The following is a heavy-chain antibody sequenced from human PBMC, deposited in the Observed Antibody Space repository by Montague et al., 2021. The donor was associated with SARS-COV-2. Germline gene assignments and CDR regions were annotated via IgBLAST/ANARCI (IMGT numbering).Heavy chain of an antibody. Sequence: SETLSLTCTVSGGSINSDYWSWIRQPPGKGLEWIGYIYYRGSTNYNPSLKSRVTISVDTSKNQFSLKLSSVTAADTAVYYCARGVSYYDFWSGYDYGMDVWGQGTTITVSS. V-gene: IGHV4-59*01. CDR3: ARGVSYYDFWSGYDYGMDV. CDR2: IYYRGST. J-gene: IGHJ6*02. CDR1: GGSINSDY. D-gene: IGHD3-3*01.